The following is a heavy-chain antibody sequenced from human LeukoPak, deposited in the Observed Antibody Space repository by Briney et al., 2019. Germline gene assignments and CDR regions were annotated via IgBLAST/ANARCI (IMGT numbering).Heavy chain of an antibody. CDR1: GGSISSYY. V-gene: IGHV4-59*01. Sequence: SETLSFTCTVSGGSISSYYWSWIRQPPGKGLEWIGYIYYSGSTNYNPSLKSRVTISVDTSKNQFSLKLSSVTAADTAVYYCARGRVQPYLNWGQGTLVTVSS. D-gene: IGHD2-2*01. J-gene: IGHJ4*02. CDR3: ARGRVQPYLN. CDR2: IYYSGST.